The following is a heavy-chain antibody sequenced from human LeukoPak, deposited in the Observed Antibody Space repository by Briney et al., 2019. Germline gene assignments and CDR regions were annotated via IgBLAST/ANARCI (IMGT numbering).Heavy chain of an antibody. CDR3: AREDGYNAVDAFDI. V-gene: IGHV3-23*01. D-gene: IGHD5-24*01. CDR1: GFTFRSYG. J-gene: IGHJ3*02. Sequence: PGGSLRLSCAASGFTFRSYGMSWFRQAPGKGLEWVSTISASSDSTYHADSVKGRFSVSRDNSRDTLYLQMNSLRAEDTAVYYCAREDGYNAVDAFDIWGQGTMVTVSS. CDR2: ISASSDST.